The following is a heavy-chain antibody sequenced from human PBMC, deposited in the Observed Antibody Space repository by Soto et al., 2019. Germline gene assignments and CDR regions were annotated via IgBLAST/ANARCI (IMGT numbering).Heavy chain of an antibody. J-gene: IGHJ4*02. V-gene: IGHV1-69*04. CDR3: AREEREGDYSNLYYFDY. Sequence: ASVKVSCKASGGTFSSYTISCVRQAPGQGLEWMGRIIPILGIANYAQKFQGRVTITADKSTSTAYMELSSLRSEDTAVYYCAREEREGDYSNLYYFDYWGQGTLVTVSS. CDR2: IIPILGIA. D-gene: IGHD4-4*01. CDR1: GGTFSSYT.